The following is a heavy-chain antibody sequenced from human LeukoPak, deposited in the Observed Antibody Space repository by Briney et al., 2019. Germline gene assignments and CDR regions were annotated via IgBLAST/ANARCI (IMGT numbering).Heavy chain of an antibody. CDR1: GGSISTGAFS. V-gene: IGHV4-30-4*07. CDR3: ARGRILWFGELSTPDY. J-gene: IGHJ4*02. D-gene: IGHD3-10*01. Sequence: SETLSLTCAVSGGSISTGAFSWYWLRQTPGQGPEWIGYIYSSGSSYYNPSLQSRFIISVDTSKNQLSLRVTSVTAADTAVYYCARGRILWFGELSTPDYWGQGTLVTVSS. CDR2: IYSSGSS.